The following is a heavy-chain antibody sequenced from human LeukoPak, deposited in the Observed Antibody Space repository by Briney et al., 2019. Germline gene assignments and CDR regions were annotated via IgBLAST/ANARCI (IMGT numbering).Heavy chain of an antibody. CDR2: ISAYNGNT. D-gene: IGHD2-2*01. J-gene: IGHJ5*02. CDR3: AREREPLYCSSTSCYNWFDP. V-gene: IGHV1-18*01. Sequence: GASVKVSCKASGYTFTSYGISWVRQAPGQGLEWMGWISAYNGNTNYAQKLQGRVTMTTDTSTSTAYMGLRSLRSDDTAVYYCAREREPLYCSSTSCYNWFDPWGQGTLVTVSS. CDR1: GYTFTSYG.